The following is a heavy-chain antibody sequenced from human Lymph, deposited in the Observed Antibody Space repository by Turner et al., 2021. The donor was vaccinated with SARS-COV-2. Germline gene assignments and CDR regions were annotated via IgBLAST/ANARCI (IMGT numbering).Heavy chain of an antibody. CDR1: GGTFSSSA. CDR3: ARIVAPGMGGGVYYYYYGMDV. D-gene: IGHD6-13*01. CDR2: IIPMLGIA. Sequence: QVQLVQSGAEVKKPGSSVKVSCKASGGTFSSSAISWVRQAPGQGLEWMGVIIPMLGIANYEQKFQGRVTITADKSTSTAYMGLSSLRSEDKAVYYCARIVAPGMGGGVYYYYYGMDVWGQGTTVTVSS. J-gene: IGHJ6*02. V-gene: IGHV1-69*10.